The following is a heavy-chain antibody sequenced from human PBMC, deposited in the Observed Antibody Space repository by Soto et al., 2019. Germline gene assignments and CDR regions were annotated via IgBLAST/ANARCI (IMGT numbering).Heavy chain of an antibody. V-gene: IGHV2-5*02. Sequence: QITLKESGPTLVKPTQTLTLTCTFSGFSLTTTGVGVGWIHQPPGEALEWLAIIYWDDDKRYSPSLKSRVTITKDTSKNQVVLTMTNMDPVDTATYSCAHSRYGSYYFDYWGQGTLVTVSS. CDR3: AHSRYGSYYFDY. J-gene: IGHJ4*02. D-gene: IGHD4-17*01. CDR2: IYWDDDK. CDR1: GFSLTTTGVG.